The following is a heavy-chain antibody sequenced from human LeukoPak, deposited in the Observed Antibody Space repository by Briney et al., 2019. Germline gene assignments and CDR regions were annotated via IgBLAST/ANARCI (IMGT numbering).Heavy chain of an antibody. V-gene: IGHV1-8*03. CDR3: ARADTAMANPLDY. Sequence: ASVKVSCKASGYTFTSYGISWVRQATGQGHEWMGWMNPNSGNTGYAQKFQGRVTITRNTSISTAYMELSSLRSEDTAVYYCARADTAMANPLDYWGQGTLVTVSS. CDR2: MNPNSGNT. CDR1: GYTFTSYG. D-gene: IGHD5-18*01. J-gene: IGHJ4*02.